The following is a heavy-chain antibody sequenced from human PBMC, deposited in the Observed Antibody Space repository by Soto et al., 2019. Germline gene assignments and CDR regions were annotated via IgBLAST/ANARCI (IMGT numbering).Heavy chain of an antibody. J-gene: IGHJ5*02. Sequence: QVQLVQSGAEVKKPGSSVKVSCKASGGTFSSYGFSWVRQAPGQGLEWMGGIMPMSGSTHKAKKFQGRLTINADTSTTTVFMTLSSLKSEDTAVYYCAIDRQIGPSMIRKWFDPWGQGTQVIVSS. V-gene: IGHV1-69*06. D-gene: IGHD3-22*01. CDR2: IMPMSGST. CDR1: GGTFSSYG. CDR3: AIDRQIGPSMIRKWFDP.